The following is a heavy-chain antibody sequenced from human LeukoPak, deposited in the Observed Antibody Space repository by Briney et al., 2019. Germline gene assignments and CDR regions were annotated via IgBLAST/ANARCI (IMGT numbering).Heavy chain of an antibody. CDR3: ARDHSDAAILTWWFDP. V-gene: IGHV1-46*01. D-gene: IGHD2-2*02. J-gene: IGHJ5*02. CDR2: INLSGGST. Sequence: ASVKVSCKASGYTFSRHWIHWVRQAPGQGLEWVAIINLSGGSTSYAQKFQGRVSLSRDTSTNTVNMELSSLKSEDTAVYYCARDHSDAAILTWWFDPWGQGTLVIVSS. CDR1: GYTFSRHW.